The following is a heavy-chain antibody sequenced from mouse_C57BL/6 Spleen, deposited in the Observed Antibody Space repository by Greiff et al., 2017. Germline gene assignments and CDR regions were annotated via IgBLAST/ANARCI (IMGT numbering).Heavy chain of an antibody. CDR2: IDPSDSYT. D-gene: IGHD4-1*01. CDR3: ARSSGTGGFAY. CDR1: GYTFTSYW. V-gene: IGHV1-69*01. J-gene: IGHJ3*01. Sequence: QVQLQQPGAELVMPGASVKLSCKASGYTFTSYWMHWVKQRPGQGLEWIGEIDPSDSYTNYNQKFKGKSTLTVDKSSSTAYMQLSSLTSEDSAVYYCARSSGTGGFAYWGQGTLVTVSA.